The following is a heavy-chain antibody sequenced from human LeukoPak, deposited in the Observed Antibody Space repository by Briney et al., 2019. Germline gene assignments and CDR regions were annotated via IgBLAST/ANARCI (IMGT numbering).Heavy chain of an antibody. CDR1: GGSISSSSYY. V-gene: IGHV4-39*01. CDR2: IYYSGST. CDR3: ARLVWAYSSSPGRTATFDY. D-gene: IGHD6-6*01. Sequence: SETLSLTCTVSGGSISSSSYYWGWIRQPPGTGLEWIWSIYYSGSTYYNPSLKSRVTISVDTSKNQFSLKLSSVTAADTAVYYCARLVWAYSSSPGRTATFDYWGQGTLVTVSS. J-gene: IGHJ4*02.